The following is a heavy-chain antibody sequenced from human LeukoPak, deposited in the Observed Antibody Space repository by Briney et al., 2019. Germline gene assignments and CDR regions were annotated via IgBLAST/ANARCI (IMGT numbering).Heavy chain of an antibody. D-gene: IGHD3-22*01. Sequence: GGSLRLSCAASGFTFSSYGMHWVRQAPGKGLEWVAVIWYDGGNKYYADSVKGRFTISRDNSKNTLYLQMNSLRAEDTAVYYCAREQYYYDSSGYYLDYWGQGTLVTVSS. CDR2: IWYDGGNK. CDR3: AREQYYYDSSGYYLDY. J-gene: IGHJ4*02. CDR1: GFTFSSYG. V-gene: IGHV3-33*01.